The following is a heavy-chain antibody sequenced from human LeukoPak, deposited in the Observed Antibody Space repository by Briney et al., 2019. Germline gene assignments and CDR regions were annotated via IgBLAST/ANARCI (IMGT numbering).Heavy chain of an antibody. CDR3: AKGTYSSGDHPPGDY. J-gene: IGHJ4*02. D-gene: IGHD6-19*01. CDR1: GWILEEYA. CDR2: ISWDGGST. V-gene: IGHV3-43D*03. Sequence: GSLGPYCRGSGWILEEYALQWGRPAPGEGLGLDWVISWDGGSTYYADSVKGRFTISRDNSKNSLYLQMNSLRAEDTALYYCAKGTYSSGDHPPGDYWGQGTLVTVSS.